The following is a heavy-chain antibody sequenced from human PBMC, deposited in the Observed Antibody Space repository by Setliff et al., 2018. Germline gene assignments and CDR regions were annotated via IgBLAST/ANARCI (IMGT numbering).Heavy chain of an antibody. J-gene: IGHJ4*02. Sequence: ETLSLTCNVSGASVTRYSWTWIRQPPGRGLEWIGTMSYSGSNDYNPSLKSRVTMSIHTSKNQFSLSLSSVTAADTAVYYCARTGTYRYFDYWGQGTRVT. V-gene: IGHV4-59*08. D-gene: IGHD1-1*01. CDR1: GASVTRYS. CDR3: ARTGTYRYFDY. CDR2: MSYSGSN.